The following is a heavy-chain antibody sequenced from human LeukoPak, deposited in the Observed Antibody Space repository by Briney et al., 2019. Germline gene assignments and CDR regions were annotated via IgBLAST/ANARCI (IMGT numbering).Heavy chain of an antibody. Sequence: SGGSLRLSCAASGFTFSGYYMSWLRQAPGKGLEWVSYISSLSTSIYYTDSVKGRFTISRDNAKNSLYLQMNNLRAEDTAVYYCGRDKEDWGQGTLVTVSS. CDR1: GFTFSGYY. CDR2: ISSLSTSI. V-gene: IGHV3-11*04. CDR3: GRDKED. J-gene: IGHJ4*02.